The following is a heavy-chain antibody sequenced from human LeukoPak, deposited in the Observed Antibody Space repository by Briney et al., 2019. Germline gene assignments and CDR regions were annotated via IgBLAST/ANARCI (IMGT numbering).Heavy chain of an antibody. Sequence: ASVKVSCKASGFTFTSSAVQWVRQARGQRLEWIGWIVVGSGNTNYAQKFQERVTITRDMSTSTAYMELSSLRSEDTAVYYCAAITGAAGTAFDYWGQGTLVTVSS. D-gene: IGHD6-13*01. J-gene: IGHJ4*02. CDR3: AAITGAAGTAFDY. V-gene: IGHV1-58*01. CDR2: IVVGSGNT. CDR1: GFTFTSSA.